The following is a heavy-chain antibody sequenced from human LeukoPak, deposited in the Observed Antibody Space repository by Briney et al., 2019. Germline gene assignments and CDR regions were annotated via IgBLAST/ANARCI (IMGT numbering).Heavy chain of an antibody. CDR3: ATETWLTTEGLDP. D-gene: IGHD4-11*01. CDR2: INHSGST. Sequence: SETLSLTCAVYGGSFSDYYWNWIRQPPGKGLEWIGEINHSGSTNYNPSLNNRVSISINTSKNQFSLRLNSLTAADTAIYYCATETWLTTEGLDPWGQGTLVTVSS. V-gene: IGHV4-34*01. CDR1: GGSFSDYY. J-gene: IGHJ5*02.